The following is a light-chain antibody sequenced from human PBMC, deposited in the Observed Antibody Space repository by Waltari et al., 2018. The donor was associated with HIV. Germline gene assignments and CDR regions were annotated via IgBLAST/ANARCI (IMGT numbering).Light chain of an antibody. CDR2: SYN. Sequence: QSVLTLPPSASGTPGQRVTISCSGSSSYIGSNPENWYQQLPGTAPKLLIYSYNQRPSGVPDRFSGSKSGTSASLAISGLQSEDEAHYYCASWDDSLNGYVFGTGTKVTVL. CDR1: SSYIGSNP. CDR3: ASWDDSLNGYV. V-gene: IGLV1-44*01. J-gene: IGLJ1*01.